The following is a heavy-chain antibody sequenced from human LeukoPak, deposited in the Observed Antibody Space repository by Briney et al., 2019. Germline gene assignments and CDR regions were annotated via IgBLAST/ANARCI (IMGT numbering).Heavy chain of an antibody. Sequence: GGSLRLSCAASGFTFSNYGLSWVRQAPGKGLEWVSGITGSGGSTYYADSVKGRFTISRDNSKNTLYLQMNSLRAEDTAIYYCARDERLLTSLKWGQGTLVTVSS. V-gene: IGHV3-23*01. CDR3: ARDERLLTSLK. CDR2: ITGSGGST. J-gene: IGHJ4*02. D-gene: IGHD3-22*01. CDR1: GFTFSNYG.